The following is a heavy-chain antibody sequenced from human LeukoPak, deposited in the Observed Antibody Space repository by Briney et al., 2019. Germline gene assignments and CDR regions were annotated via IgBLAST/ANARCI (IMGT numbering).Heavy chain of an antibody. CDR3: ATRSIAARPVDY. D-gene: IGHD6-6*01. V-gene: IGHV4-34*01. CDR2: INHSGST. J-gene: IGHJ4*02. CDR1: GGSFSGYY. Sequence: SETLSLTCAAYGGSFSGYYWSWIRQPPGKGLEWIGEINHSGSTNYNPSLKSRVTISVDTSKNQFSLKLSSVTAADTAVYYCATRSIAARPVDYWGQGTLVTVSS.